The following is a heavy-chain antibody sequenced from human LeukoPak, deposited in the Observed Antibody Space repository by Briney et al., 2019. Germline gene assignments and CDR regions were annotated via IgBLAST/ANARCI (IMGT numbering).Heavy chain of an antibody. CDR3: ARGRYLVGYSGFGFDY. CDR2: NYYSGST. D-gene: IGHD5-12*01. V-gene: IGHV4-59*01. J-gene: IGHJ4*02. CDR1: GGSISRYY. Sequence: PSETLSLTCTVSGGSISRYYWIWIREPPGKGLEWIGYNYYSGSTNYNPSLKSRVTISVDTSKNQFSLKLSSVTAADTAVYYCARGRYLVGYSGFGFDYWGQGTLVTVSS.